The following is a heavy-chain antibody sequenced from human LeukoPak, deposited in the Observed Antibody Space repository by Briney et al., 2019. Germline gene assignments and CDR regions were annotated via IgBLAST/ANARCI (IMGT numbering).Heavy chain of an antibody. J-gene: IGHJ3*02. V-gene: IGHV4-4*07. Sequence: PSQTLSLTCTVSGGSISGYYWTWIRQPAGKGLEWIGRVYTSGSTHYNPSLKTRLTMSVDTSKNQFSLKLSSVTAADTAVYYCARLITGTTTAFDIWGQGTMVTVSS. CDR3: ARLITGTTTAFDI. D-gene: IGHD1-7*01. CDR1: GGSISGYY. CDR2: VYTSGST.